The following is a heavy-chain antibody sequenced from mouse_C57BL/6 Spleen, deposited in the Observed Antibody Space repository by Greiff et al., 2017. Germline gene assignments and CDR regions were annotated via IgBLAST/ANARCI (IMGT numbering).Heavy chain of an antibody. J-gene: IGHJ2*01. CDR3: ARHDYGFDY. CDR1: GFTFSDYG. Sequence: EVKLMESGGGLVQPGGSLKLSCAASGFTFSDYGMAWVRQAPRKGPEWVAFISNLAYSIYYADTVTGRFTISRENAKNTLYLEMSSLRSEDTAMYYCARHDYGFDYWGQGTTLTVSS. V-gene: IGHV5-15*01. CDR2: ISNLAYSI. D-gene: IGHD2-4*01.